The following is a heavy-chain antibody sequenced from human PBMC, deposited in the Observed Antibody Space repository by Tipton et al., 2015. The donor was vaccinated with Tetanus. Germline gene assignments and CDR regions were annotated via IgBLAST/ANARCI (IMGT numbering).Heavy chain of an antibody. J-gene: IGHJ4*02. Sequence: TLSLTCAVSGGSINNGASSWSWIRQPPGKGLEWIGYISHYGSTFYNPSLESRVVMSVDRSKNQFSLRVRSVTAADTAVYYCARGRTMSGVVAPFDLWGQGTQVTVSS. CDR1: GGSINNGASS. CDR2: ISHYGST. CDR3: ARGRTMSGVVAPFDL. V-gene: IGHV4-30-2*01. D-gene: IGHD3-3*01.